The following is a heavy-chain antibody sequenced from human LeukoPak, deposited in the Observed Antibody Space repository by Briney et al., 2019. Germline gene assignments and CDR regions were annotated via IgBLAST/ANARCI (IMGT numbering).Heavy chain of an antibody. Sequence: GGSLRLSCAASGFTFSTYAMSWVRQAPGKGLAWVSAISGGGHSTSYADSVKGRFTISRDNSRNTLYLQMNGLRAEDTAVYYCAKVGGMAANGRGGYFDYWAQGTLVTVSS. D-gene: IGHD6-13*01. CDR2: ISGGGHST. V-gene: IGHV3-23*01. CDR1: GFTFSTYA. CDR3: AKVGGMAANGRGGYFDY. J-gene: IGHJ4*02.